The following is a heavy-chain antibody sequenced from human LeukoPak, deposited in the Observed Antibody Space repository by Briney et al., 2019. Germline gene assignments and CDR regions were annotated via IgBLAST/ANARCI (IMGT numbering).Heavy chain of an antibody. J-gene: IGHJ4*02. V-gene: IGHV3-30*18. CDR1: GFTFDDYG. CDR3: AKGRSLGYSYGLLDY. D-gene: IGHD5-18*01. Sequence: PGGSLRLSCAASGFTFDDYGMHWVRQAPGKGLEWVAVISYDGSNKHYADSVKGRFTISRDNSKNTLYLQMNSLRAEDTAIYYCAKGRSLGYSYGLLDYWGQGTLVTVSS. CDR2: ISYDGSNK.